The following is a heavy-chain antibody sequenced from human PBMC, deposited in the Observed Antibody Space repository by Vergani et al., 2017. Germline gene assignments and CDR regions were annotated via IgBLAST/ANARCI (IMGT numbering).Heavy chain of an antibody. CDR3: ARDRNSSGKGFGY. J-gene: IGHJ4*02. CDR1: GFTFSSYS. V-gene: IGHV3-21*01. Sequence: EVQLVESGGGLVKPGGSLRLSCAASGFTFSSYSMNWARQAPGKGLEWVSSISSSSSYIYYADSVKGRFTISRDNAKNSLYLQMNSLRAEDTAVYYCARDRNSSGKGFGYWGQGTLVTVSS. CDR2: ISSSSSYI. D-gene: IGHD3-22*01.